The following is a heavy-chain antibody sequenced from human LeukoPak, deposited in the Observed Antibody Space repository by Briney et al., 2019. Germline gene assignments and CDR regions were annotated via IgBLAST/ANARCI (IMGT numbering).Heavy chain of an antibody. CDR1: GYSISSGYY. CDR3: ARDLGYSGFDWAP. CDR2: IHSSGNT. D-gene: IGHD5-12*01. J-gene: IGHJ5*02. V-gene: IGHV4-38-2*02. Sequence: SATLSLTCTVSGYSISSGYYWGWIRQPPGKRLEWVGSIHSSGNTYYNPTLKSRVTISVDTSKNQFPLNLTSVTAADAAVYYCARDLGYSGFDWAPWGQGTLVTVSS.